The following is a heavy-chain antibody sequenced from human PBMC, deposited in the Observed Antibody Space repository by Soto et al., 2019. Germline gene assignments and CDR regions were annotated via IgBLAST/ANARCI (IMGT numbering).Heavy chain of an antibody. CDR3: ASHNCSSTSCRRYFDY. CDR2: INHSGST. Sequence: QVQLQQWGAGLLKPSETLSLTCAVYGGSFSGYYWSWIRQPPWQGLEWIGEINHSGSTNYNPSLKSRVTISVDTSKNQFSLKLSSVTAADTAVYYCASHNCSSTSCRRYFDYWGQGTLVTVSS. D-gene: IGHD2-2*01. V-gene: IGHV4-34*01. CDR1: GGSFSGYY. J-gene: IGHJ4*02.